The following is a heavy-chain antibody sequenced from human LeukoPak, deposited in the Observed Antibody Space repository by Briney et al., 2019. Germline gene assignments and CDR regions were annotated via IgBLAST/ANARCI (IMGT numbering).Heavy chain of an antibody. V-gene: IGHV4-34*01. CDR1: GGSFSCYY. Sequence: SETLSLTCAVYGGSFSCYYWGWIRQPPGKGLEWIGEINHSGSTNYNPSLKSRVTISVDTSKNQFSLKLSSVTAADTAVYYCARGEGSGWYIDYWGQGTLVTVSS. CDR2: INHSGST. CDR3: ARGEGSGWYIDY. D-gene: IGHD6-19*01. J-gene: IGHJ4*02.